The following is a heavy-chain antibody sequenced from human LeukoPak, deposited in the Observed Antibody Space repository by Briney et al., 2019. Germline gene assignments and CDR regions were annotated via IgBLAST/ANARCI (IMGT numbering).Heavy chain of an antibody. CDR2: ISSSGNIT. Sequence: QPGGSLRLSCATSGFTFSSYWMHWVRQAPGKGLVWVSRISSSGNITTYADSVKGRFTISRDNAKNTLYLQMNSLRAEDTAVYYCARPNYNGSGKYYNELDYWGQGTLVTVSS. CDR3: ARPNYNGSGKYYNELDY. CDR1: GFTFSSYW. D-gene: IGHD3-10*01. J-gene: IGHJ4*02. V-gene: IGHV3-74*01.